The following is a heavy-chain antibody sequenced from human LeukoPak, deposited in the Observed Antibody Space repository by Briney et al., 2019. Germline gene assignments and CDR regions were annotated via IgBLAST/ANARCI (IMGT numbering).Heavy chain of an antibody. V-gene: IGHV3-23*01. J-gene: IGHJ3*02. CDR3: ARDPNGDYVGAFDM. CDR2: IRGGGGGA. CDR1: GFTFRAHA. D-gene: IGHD4-17*01. Sequence: GGSLRLSCTASGFTFRAHAMLWVRQAPGKGPEWVSAIRGGGGGALYADSVKGRFTISRDNYEYTLFLHMNSVRGEDTGVYFCARDPNGDYVGAFDMWGAGTMVTVSS.